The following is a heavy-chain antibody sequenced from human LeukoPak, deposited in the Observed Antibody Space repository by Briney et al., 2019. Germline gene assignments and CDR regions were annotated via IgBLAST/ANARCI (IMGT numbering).Heavy chain of an antibody. V-gene: IGHV4-34*01. Sequence: PSETLSLTCAVYGGSFSGYYWSWIRQPPGKGLEWIGEINHSGSTNYNPSLKSRVTISVDTSKNQFSLKLSSVTAADTAVYYCARGRRGIAGKNFDYWGQGTLVTVSS. CDR1: GGSFSGYY. CDR2: INHSGST. D-gene: IGHD6-13*01. CDR3: ARGRRGIAGKNFDY. J-gene: IGHJ4*02.